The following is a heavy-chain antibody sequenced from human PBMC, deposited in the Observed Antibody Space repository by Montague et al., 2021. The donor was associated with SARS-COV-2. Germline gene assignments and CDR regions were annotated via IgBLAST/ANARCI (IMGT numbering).Heavy chain of an antibody. CDR1: GGSFSGYY. CDR2: INPSGGT. CDR3: ARGRYGGAAY. D-gene: IGHD1-26*01. V-gene: IGHV4-34*01. Sequence: SETLSLTCAVYGGSFSGYYWSWIRQPPGKGLEWIGEINPSGGTNHNPSLESRVTISADTSKEQFSLKFSSVSAADTAVYYCARGRYGGAAYWGQGTLVTVTS. J-gene: IGHJ4*02.